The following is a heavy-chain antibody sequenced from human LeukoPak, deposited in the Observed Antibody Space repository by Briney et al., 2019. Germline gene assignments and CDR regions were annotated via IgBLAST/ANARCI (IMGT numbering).Heavy chain of an antibody. CDR3: ARDPRGSEYSHFDS. CDR1: GFTFSSSY. CDR2: IKQDGNEK. D-gene: IGHD3-10*01. Sequence: GGSLRLSCTASGFTFSSSYMSWVRQAPGKGLELVANIKQDGNEKHYVDSVKSRLTISRDNAKKSLYLQMDSLRAEDTAVYYCARDPRGSEYSHFDSWGQGTQVTVSP. J-gene: IGHJ4*02. V-gene: IGHV3-7*01.